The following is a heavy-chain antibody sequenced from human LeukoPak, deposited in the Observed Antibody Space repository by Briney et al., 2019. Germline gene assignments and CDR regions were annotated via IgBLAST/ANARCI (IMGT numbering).Heavy chain of an antibody. CDR2: INPNSGDT. V-gene: IGHV1-2*06. Sequence: ASVKVSCKASGYTFTGYYMHWVRQAPGQGLEWMGRINPNSGDTDYAQNFQGRVTMTRDTSVSTAYLELSRLRSDDTAVYYCAIQSIVPRPGYWGQGTLVTVSS. D-gene: IGHD6-6*01. CDR3: AIQSIVPRPGY. J-gene: IGHJ4*02. CDR1: GYTFTGYY.